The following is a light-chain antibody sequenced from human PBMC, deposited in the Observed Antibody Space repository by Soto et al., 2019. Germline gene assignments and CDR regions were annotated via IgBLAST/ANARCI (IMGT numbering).Light chain of an antibody. Sequence: DIQMTQSPSTLSASVGDRVTITCRASQSISSWLAWYQQKPGKAPKLLIYDASSLESGVPSRFSGSGSGTEFTLTISSLQPDDFATYYCQQYNSYPLTFGGGTGGYQ. CDR1: QSISSW. J-gene: IGKJ4*01. V-gene: IGKV1-5*01. CDR2: DAS. CDR3: QQYNSYPLT.